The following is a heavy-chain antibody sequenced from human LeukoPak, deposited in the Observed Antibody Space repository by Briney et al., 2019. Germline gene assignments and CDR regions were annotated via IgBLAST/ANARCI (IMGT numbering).Heavy chain of an antibody. D-gene: IGHD2-8*01. Sequence: GGSLRLSCAASGFTFTNYWMTWVRQAPGKGLEWVANIKQDGSAKYYVGAVRGRFTISRDNAKDSLFLQMNSLRAEDTAVYYCARVNPLMAPGALDIWGQGTMVAVSS. CDR3: ARVNPLMAPGALDI. J-gene: IGHJ3*02. CDR1: GFTFTNYW. CDR2: IKQDGSAK. V-gene: IGHV3-7*01.